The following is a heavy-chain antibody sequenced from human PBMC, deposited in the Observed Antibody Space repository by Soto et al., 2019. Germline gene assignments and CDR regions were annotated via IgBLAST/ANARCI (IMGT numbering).Heavy chain of an antibody. V-gene: IGHV1-3*01. J-gene: IGHJ6*02. Sequence: ASLKVSCKASGYTFTSYAMHWVRQAHGQRLEWMGWINAGNGNTKYSQKFQGRVTITRDTSASTAYMELSSLRSEDTAVYYCASAVDTAMALPRFEYYYGMDVWGQGTTVTVSS. D-gene: IGHD5-18*01. CDR2: INAGNGNT. CDR3: ASAVDTAMALPRFEYYYGMDV. CDR1: GYTFTSYA.